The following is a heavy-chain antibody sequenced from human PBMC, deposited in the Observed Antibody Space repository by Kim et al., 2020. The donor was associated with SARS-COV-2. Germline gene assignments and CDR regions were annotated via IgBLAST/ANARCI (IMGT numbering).Heavy chain of an antibody. J-gene: IGHJ4*02. CDR3: GRDKPIDY. Sequence: VGSLRLSCAASGFTFSSYWMFWVRQAPGRGLMWISRINTDGSVTNYADSVKGRFTISRDNAKNTMYLQMNSLRAEDTAVYYCGRDKPIDYWGQGTLVAVSS. CDR1: GFTFSSYW. CDR2: INTDGSVT. V-gene: IGHV3-74*01.